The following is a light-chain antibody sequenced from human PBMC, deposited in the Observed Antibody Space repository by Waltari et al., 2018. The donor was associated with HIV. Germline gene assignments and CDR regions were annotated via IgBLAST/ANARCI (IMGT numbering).Light chain of an antibody. Sequence: QSVLTQPPSVSGAPGQRVTISCTGRSSNIGAGYDVHWYQQLPGTAPKLLIYVNSNRPSGVPDRFSGSKSGTSASLAITGLQAEDEADYYCQSYDSTGVFGGGTKLTVL. CDR3: QSYDSTGV. J-gene: IGLJ3*02. CDR2: VNS. CDR1: SSNIGAGYD. V-gene: IGLV1-40*01.